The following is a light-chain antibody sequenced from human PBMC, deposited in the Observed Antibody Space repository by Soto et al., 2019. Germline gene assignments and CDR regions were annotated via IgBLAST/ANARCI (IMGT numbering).Light chain of an antibody. Sequence: DVVMTQSPPSLPVTLGQPASISCRSNQSLVHSDGIAYFSWFQQRPGRSPRRLIYKVSNRDSGVPARFSGSGSGTDFALKISRVEAEDVGVYYCMQGTHWPITFGQGTKVDIK. CDR3: MQGTHWPIT. CDR2: KVS. CDR1: QSLVHSDGIAY. V-gene: IGKV2-30*02. J-gene: IGKJ1*01.